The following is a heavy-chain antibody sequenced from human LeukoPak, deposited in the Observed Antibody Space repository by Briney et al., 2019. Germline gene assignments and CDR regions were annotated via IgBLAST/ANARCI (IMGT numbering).Heavy chain of an antibody. D-gene: IGHD3-22*01. CDR1: GFTFSSYA. J-gene: IGHJ4*02. CDR2: ISYDGSNK. CDR3: ARGGGAVEYYYDSSGYYSYYSDY. Sequence: PGGSLRLSCAASGFTFSSYAMHWVRQAPGKGLEWVAVISYDGSNKYYADSVKGRFTISRDNSKNTLYLQMNSLRAEDTAVYYCARGGGAVEYYYDSSGYYSYYSDYWGQGTLVTVSS. V-gene: IGHV3-30-3*01.